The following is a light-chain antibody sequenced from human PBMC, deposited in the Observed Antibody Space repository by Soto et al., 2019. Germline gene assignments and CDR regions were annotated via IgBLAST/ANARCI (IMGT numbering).Light chain of an antibody. CDR2: EVS. V-gene: IGLV2-18*02. Sequence: QSALTQPPSVSGSPGQSVTISCTGTSSDVGSYNRVSWYQQHPGTAPKLMIYEVSNRPSVVPDRFSGSKSGNTASLTITGLQAEDEDDYYCSSYTSSSPYVVFGGGTKVTVL. J-gene: IGLJ2*01. CDR3: SSYTSSSPYVV. CDR1: SSDVGSYNR.